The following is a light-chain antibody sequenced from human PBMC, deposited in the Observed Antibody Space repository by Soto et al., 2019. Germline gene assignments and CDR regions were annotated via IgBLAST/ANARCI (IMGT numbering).Light chain of an antibody. V-gene: IGLV2-14*01. CDR1: DSDIGGYKY. J-gene: IGLJ1*01. Sequence: SVLTQPASVSGSPGQSITISCTGTDSDIGGYKYVSWYQQHPGKAPKLMIYEANNRPSGVSNRFSGSKSGNTASLTISGLQAEDEAEYYCSSYASSSPYVFGTGTKVPVL. CDR3: SSYASSSPYV. CDR2: EAN.